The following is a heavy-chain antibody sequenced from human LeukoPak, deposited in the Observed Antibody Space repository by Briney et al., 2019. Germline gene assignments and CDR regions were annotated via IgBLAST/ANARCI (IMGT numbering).Heavy chain of an antibody. CDR1: GYTFTIYA. CDR3: ARAENWKPVHYYGMDV. D-gene: IGHD1-1*01. CDR2: INAGNGNT. Sequence: ASVKVSFTASGYTFTIYAMHWVRQAPGQRLEGMGWINAGNGNTKYSQKFQGRVTITRDTSASKAYMELSSLRSEDTAVYYCARAENWKPVHYYGMDVWGQGNTVTVSS. J-gene: IGHJ6*02. V-gene: IGHV1-3*01.